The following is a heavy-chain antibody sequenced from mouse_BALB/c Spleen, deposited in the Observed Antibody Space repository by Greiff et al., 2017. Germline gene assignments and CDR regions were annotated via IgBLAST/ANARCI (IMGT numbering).Heavy chain of an antibody. Sequence: LVESGAELARPGASVKLSCKASGYTFTSYWMQWVKQRPGQGLEWIGAIYPGDGDTRYTQKFKGKATLTADKSSSTAYMQLSSLASEDSAVYYCAIYGNYNWYFDVWGAGTTVTVSS. CDR1: GYTFTSYW. CDR3: AIYGNYNWYFDV. D-gene: IGHD2-1*01. CDR2: IYPGDGDT. J-gene: IGHJ1*01. V-gene: IGHV1-87*01.